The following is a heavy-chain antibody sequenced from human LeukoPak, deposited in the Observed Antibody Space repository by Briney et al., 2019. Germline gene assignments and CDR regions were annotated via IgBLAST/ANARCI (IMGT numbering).Heavy chain of an antibody. J-gene: IGHJ4*02. Sequence: PSETLSLICAVSGGSFSGYSWSWIRQPPGKGLEWIGYIYHSGSTYYNPSLKSRVTISVDRSKNQFSLKLSSVTAADTAVYYCARVEVESHYYFDYWGQGTLVTVSS. D-gene: IGHD2-15*01. V-gene: IGHV4-30-2*01. CDR2: IYHSGST. CDR3: ARVEVESHYYFDY. CDR1: GGSFSGYS.